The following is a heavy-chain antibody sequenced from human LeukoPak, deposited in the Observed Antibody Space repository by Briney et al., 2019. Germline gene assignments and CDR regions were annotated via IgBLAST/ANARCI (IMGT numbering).Heavy chain of an antibody. CDR1: GGSIISSSYY. J-gene: IGHJ4*02. V-gene: IGHV4-39*01. D-gene: IGHD1-14*01. CDR3: ARHPEFLREFDY. Sequence: PSETLSLTCTVSGGSIISSSYYWGWIRQPPGNGLEWIGSIYDGGSTYYNPSVKSRVTILVDTSNNQFYLKRGSVTAAATAVYACARHPEFLREFDYWGQGTLVTVSS. CDR2: IYDGGST.